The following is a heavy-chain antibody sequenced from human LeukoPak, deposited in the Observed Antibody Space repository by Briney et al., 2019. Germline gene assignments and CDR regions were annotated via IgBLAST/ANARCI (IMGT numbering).Heavy chain of an antibody. J-gene: IGHJ3*02. V-gene: IGHV4-39*01. CDR2: FYSGSP. CDR3: ARHRSPFRPIDAFDI. Sequence: PSETLSLTCSVSGGSISSSNYYWGWIRQPPGKGLEWIGSFYSGSPYYNPSLKSRVSMSVDTSKNQVSLKLSSVTAADTAVYYCARHRSPFRPIDAFDIWIQGTMVTVSS. CDR1: GGSISSSNYY. D-gene: IGHD2-21*01.